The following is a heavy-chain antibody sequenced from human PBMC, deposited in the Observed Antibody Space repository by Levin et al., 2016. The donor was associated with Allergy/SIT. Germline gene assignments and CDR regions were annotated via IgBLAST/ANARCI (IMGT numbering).Heavy chain of an antibody. V-gene: IGHV1-2*04. Sequence: ASVKVSCKASGYTFTGYYMHWVRQAPGQGLEWMGWINPNSGGTNYAQKFQGWVTMTRDTSISTAYMELSRLRSDDTAVYYCARVGFPSHDVDTAMVTDNYYYGMDVWGQGTTVTVSS. CDR3: ARVGFPSHDVDTAMVTDNYYYGMDV. J-gene: IGHJ6*02. CDR1: GYTFTGYY. CDR2: INPNSGGT. D-gene: IGHD5-18*01.